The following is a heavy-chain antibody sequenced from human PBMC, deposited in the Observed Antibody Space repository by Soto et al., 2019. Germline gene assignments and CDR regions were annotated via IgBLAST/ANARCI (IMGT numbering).Heavy chain of an antibody. V-gene: IGHV3-23*01. D-gene: IGHD1-20*01. Sequence: EVQLLESGEGLVQPGGSLRLSCAASGLTFSSYAMSWVRQAPGKGLDWVSTINSGGRTYYAGTVKGRFTISRENSKNTVYLQRNSLRGEDKAVYYCAKGDAGISACFDLWGQGTLVTVSS. CDR1: GLTFSSYA. CDR2: INSGGRT. J-gene: IGHJ5*02. CDR3: AKGDAGISACFDL.